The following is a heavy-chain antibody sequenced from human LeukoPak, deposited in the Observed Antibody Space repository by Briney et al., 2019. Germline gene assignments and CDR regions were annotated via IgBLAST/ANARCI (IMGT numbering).Heavy chain of an antibody. J-gene: IGHJ4*02. D-gene: IGHD2-2*02. CDR2: ISSSGSTI. Sequence: GGSLRLSCAASGFTFSSYEMNWVRQAPGKGLEWVSYISSSGSTIYYADSVKGRFTISRDNAKKSLYLQMNSLRAEDTAVYYCARTSVPAVISPYFFDSWGQGTLVTVSS. CDR1: GFTFSSYE. V-gene: IGHV3-48*03. CDR3: ARTSVPAVISPYFFDS.